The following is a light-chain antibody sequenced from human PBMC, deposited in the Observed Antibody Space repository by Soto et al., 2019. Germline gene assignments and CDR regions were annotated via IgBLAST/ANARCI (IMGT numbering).Light chain of an antibody. CDR3: SSYTSSSTYV. J-gene: IGLJ1*01. CDR2: DVS. Sequence: QSVLTQPPSVSGSPGQSVAISCTGTSSDVGGSNGVSWYQQPPGTAPKLIIYDVSNRPSGVPDRFSGSKSGNTASLTISGLQAEDEGDYYCSSYTSSSTYVFGTGTKSPS. CDR1: SSDVGGSNG. V-gene: IGLV2-18*02.